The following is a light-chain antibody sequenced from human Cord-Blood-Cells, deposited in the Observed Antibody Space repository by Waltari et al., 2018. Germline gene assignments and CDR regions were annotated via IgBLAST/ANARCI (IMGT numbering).Light chain of an antibody. J-gene: IGLJ3*02. CDR1: SGSIASNY. V-gene: IGLV6-57*01. CDR2: EDN. Sequence: SESPGKTVTISCTRSSGSIASNYVQWYQQRPGSSPTTVIYEDNQRPSGVPDRFSGSIDSSSNSASLTISGLKTEDEADYYCQSYDSSNWVFGGGIKLTVL. CDR3: QSYDSSNWV.